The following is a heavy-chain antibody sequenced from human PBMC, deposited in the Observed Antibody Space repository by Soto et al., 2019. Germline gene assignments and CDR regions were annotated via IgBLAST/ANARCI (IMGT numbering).Heavy chain of an antibody. CDR2: IYHSGST. CDR1: GYSISSGYY. CDR3: ERDQFVGATDRGGFDT. V-gene: IGHV4-38-2*02. J-gene: IGHJ5*02. Sequence: PSETLSLTCAVSGYSISSGYYWDWIRQPPGKGLEWIGSIYHSGSTYYNPSLKSRVTISVDTSKNQFSLKLSSVTAADTAVYYCERDQFVGATDRGGFDTWGQGTLVTVSS. D-gene: IGHD1-26*01.